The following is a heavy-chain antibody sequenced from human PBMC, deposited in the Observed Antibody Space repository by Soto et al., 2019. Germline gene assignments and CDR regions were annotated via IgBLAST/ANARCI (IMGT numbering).Heavy chain of an antibody. J-gene: IGHJ4*02. CDR2: IWYDGSNK. V-gene: IGHV3-33*01. CDR3: ARDGVGQQLYYFDY. CDR1: GFTFSSYG. D-gene: IGHD6-13*01. Sequence: ESGGGVVPPGRSLRLSCAASGFTFSSYGMHWVRQAPGKGLEWVAVIWYDGSNKYYADSVKGRFTISRDNSKNTLYLQMNSLRAEDTAVYYCARDGVGQQLYYFDYWGQGTLVTVSS.